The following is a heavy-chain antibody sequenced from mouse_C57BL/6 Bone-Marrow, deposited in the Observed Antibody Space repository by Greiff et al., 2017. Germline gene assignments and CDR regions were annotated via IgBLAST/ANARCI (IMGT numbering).Heavy chain of an antibody. V-gene: IGHV1-81*01. CDR1: GYTFTSYG. D-gene: IGHD2-3*01. CDR3: ARWDGYYY. CDR2: IYPGSGST. J-gene: IGHJ2*01. Sequence: VNVVESGAELARPGASVKLSCKASGYTFTSYGISWVKQRTGQGLEWIGDIYPGSGSTNYNEKFKSKATLTVDTSSSTAYMQLSSLTSEDSAVYYCARWDGYYYWGQGTTLTVSS.